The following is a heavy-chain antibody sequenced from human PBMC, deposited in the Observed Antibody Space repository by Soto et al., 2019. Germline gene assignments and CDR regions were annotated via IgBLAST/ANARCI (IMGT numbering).Heavy chain of an antibody. Sequence: ASVKVSCTASGGTFSSYAISWVRQAPGQGLEWMGGIIPIFGTANYAQKFQGRVTITADESTSTAYMELSSLRSEDTAVYYCARSDDSSGYYPCYWGQGTLVTVSS. J-gene: IGHJ4*02. CDR1: GGTFSSYA. CDR2: IIPIFGTA. V-gene: IGHV1-69*13. D-gene: IGHD3-22*01. CDR3: ARSDDSSGYYPCY.